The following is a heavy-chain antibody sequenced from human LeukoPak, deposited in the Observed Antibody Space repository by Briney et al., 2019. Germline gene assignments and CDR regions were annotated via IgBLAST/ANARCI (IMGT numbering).Heavy chain of an antibody. V-gene: IGHV1-18*04. CDR2: ISAYNGNT. Sequence: GASVEVSCKASGYTFTSYGISWVRQAPGQGLEWMGWISAYNGNTNYAQKLQGRVTMTTDTSTSTAYMELRSLRSDDTAVYYCARDVNEGYYYYYGMDVWGKGTTVTVPS. J-gene: IGHJ6*04. D-gene: IGHD1-1*01. CDR3: ARDVNEGYYYYYGMDV. CDR1: GYTFTSYG.